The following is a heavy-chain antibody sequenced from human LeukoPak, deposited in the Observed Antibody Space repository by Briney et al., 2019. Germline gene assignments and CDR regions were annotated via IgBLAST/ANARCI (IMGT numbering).Heavy chain of an antibody. CDR1: GFTFSSYG. J-gene: IGHJ4*02. V-gene: IGHV3-33*01. CDR2: IWYDGSNK. Sequence: QFGGSLRLSCAASGFTFSSYGMHWVRQAPGKGLEWVAVIWYDGSNKYYADSVKGRFTISRDNSKNTLYLQMNSLRAEDTAVYYCARDPIAAAGMIDYWGQGTLVTVSS. CDR3: ARDPIAAAGMIDY. D-gene: IGHD6-13*01.